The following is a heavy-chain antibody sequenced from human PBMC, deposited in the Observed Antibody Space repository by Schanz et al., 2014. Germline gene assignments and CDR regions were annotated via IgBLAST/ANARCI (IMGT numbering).Heavy chain of an antibody. CDR2: ISAYNGHT. V-gene: IGHV1-18*01. CDR1: GYTFTRSG. CDR3: ARDRGHVEQLVLEWYYAMDV. J-gene: IGHJ6*02. D-gene: IGHD6-6*01. Sequence: QVQLVQSGSEVKTPGASVKVSCKASGYTFTRSGISWVRQAPGQGLEWMGWISAYNGHTNYAQKFQGRVTMTTDTSTSTAYMELRSLRSDDTAVYYCARDRGHVEQLVLEWYYAMDVWGQGTTVAVSS.